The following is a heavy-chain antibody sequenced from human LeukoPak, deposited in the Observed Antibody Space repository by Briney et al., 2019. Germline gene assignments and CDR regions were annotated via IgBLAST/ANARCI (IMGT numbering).Heavy chain of an antibody. CDR3: VGGTFTYYYFDY. D-gene: IGHD1/OR15-1a*01. J-gene: IGHJ4*02. V-gene: IGHV4-59*01. CDR1: GGSISSYY. Sequence: SETLSLTCTVSGGSISSYYWSWIRQPPGKGLEWIGNFYYSGSTNYTPSLKSRVTISVDTSKNQFSLKLSSVTAADTAVYYCVGGTFTYYYFDYWGQGTLVTFSS. CDR2: FYYSGST.